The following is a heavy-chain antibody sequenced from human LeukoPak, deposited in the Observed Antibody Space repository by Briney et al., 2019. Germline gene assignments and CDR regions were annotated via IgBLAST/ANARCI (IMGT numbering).Heavy chain of an antibody. CDR3: AKEVVPAAIWGYNWFDP. CDR1: GFTVSSNY. Sequence: GGSLRLSCAASGFTVSSNYMSWVRQAPGKGLEWVSAISGSGGSTYYADSVKGRFTISRDNSKNTLYLQMNSLRAEDTAVYYCAKEVVPAAIWGYNWFDPWGQGTLVTVSS. V-gene: IGHV3-23*01. CDR2: ISGSGGST. D-gene: IGHD2-2*02. J-gene: IGHJ5*02.